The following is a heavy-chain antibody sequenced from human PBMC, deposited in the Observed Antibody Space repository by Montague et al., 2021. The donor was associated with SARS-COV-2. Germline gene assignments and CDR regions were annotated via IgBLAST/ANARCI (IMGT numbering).Heavy chain of an antibody. CDR2: ISSGGHAI. CDR3: ARESSSRHGMDV. V-gene: IGHV3-48*03. CDR1: DFTFSSYE. J-gene: IGHJ6*02. D-gene: IGHD6-13*01. Sequence: SLRLSCAVSDFTFSSYEMNWVRQAPGKGLEWVSYISSGGHAIYYADSVKGRFTLSRDNAKNSLSLQMNSLRAEDTAVYYCARESSSRHGMDVWGHGTTVTVSS.